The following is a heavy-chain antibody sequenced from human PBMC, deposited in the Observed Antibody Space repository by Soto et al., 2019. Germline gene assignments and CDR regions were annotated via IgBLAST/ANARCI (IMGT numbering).Heavy chain of an antibody. CDR1: GGTFSSYT. V-gene: IGHV1-69*02. Sequence: GASVKVSCKASGGTFSSYTIGWVRQAPGQGLEWMGRIIAMLGIANYAQKFEGRVTITADKSTSTACRGLSSLRSEDTAVYYCAMEYCSATSCYKDYWGQGTLVTVSS. D-gene: IGHD2-2*02. J-gene: IGHJ4*02. CDR3: AMEYCSATSCYKDY. CDR2: IIAMLGIA.